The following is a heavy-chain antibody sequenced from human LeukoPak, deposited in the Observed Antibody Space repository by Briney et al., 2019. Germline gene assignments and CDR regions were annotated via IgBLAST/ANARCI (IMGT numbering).Heavy chain of an antibody. J-gene: IGHJ5*02. D-gene: IGHD4-17*01. Sequence: SETLSLTCTVSGGSISSYYWSWIRQPAGKRLEWIGRIYTSGSTNYNPSLKSRVTMSVDTSKNQFSLKLSSVTAADTAVYYCARDLYGDYVEINWFDPWGQGTLVTVSS. V-gene: IGHV4-4*07. CDR1: GGSISSYY. CDR3: ARDLYGDYVEINWFDP. CDR2: IYTSGST.